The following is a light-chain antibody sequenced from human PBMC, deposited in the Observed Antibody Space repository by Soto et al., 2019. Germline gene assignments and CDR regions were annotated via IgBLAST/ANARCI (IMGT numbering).Light chain of an antibody. V-gene: IGLV3-21*02. J-gene: IGLJ3*02. CDR1: SVSSKS. Sequence: SYELTQPPSVSVAPGQTAIFTCEGNSVSSKSVHWYQQKPGQAPVIVVYDDNDRPSGIPERFSGSNSRDTATLTITRVEAGDEAVYYCQVWDTSRDHVVFGGGTKLTVL. CDR2: DDN. CDR3: QVWDTSRDHVV.